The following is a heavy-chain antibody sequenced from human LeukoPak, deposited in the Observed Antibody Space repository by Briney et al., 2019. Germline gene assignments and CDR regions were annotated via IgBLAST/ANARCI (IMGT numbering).Heavy chain of an antibody. CDR1: GGSISSSSYY. V-gene: IGHV4-39*01. CDR2: IYYSGST. J-gene: IGHJ3*02. Sequence: NPSETLSLTCTVSGGSISSSSYYWGWIRQPPGKGLEWIGSIYYSGSTYYNPSLKSRVTISVDTSKNQFSLKLSSVTAADTAVYYCARPIYDFWSGYSATPDAFDIWGQGTMVTVSS. D-gene: IGHD3-3*01. CDR3: ARPIYDFWSGYSATPDAFDI.